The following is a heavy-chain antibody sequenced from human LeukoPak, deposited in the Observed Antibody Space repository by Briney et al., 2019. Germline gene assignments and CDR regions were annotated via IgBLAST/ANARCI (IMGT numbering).Heavy chain of an antibody. CDR2: ISGSGGRT. D-gene: IGHD3-22*01. CDR1: GFSFSSNS. J-gene: IGHJ4*02. Sequence: GGSLRLSCTASGFSFSSNSMSWVRQAPGKGLEWVSAISGSGGRTFYADSVKGRFTISRDNSKNMVYLEMNSLRAEDTAVYYCARASYSYDINGWVPFDYWGQGTLVTVSS. CDR3: ARASYSYDINGWVPFDY. V-gene: IGHV3-23*01.